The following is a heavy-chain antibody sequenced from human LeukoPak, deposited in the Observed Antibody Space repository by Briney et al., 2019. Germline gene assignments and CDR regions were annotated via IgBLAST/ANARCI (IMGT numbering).Heavy chain of an antibody. CDR1: GGSISSYD. Sequence: SETLSLTCTVSGGSISSYDWSWIRQPPGKGLEWVGYIYYSGSTNYNPSLKSRVTISVDTSKNQFSLKLSSVTAADTAVYYCAIGGAVAGLYYFDYWGQGTLVTVPS. CDR3: AIGGAVAGLYYFDY. V-gene: IGHV4-59*01. J-gene: IGHJ4*02. CDR2: IYYSGST. D-gene: IGHD6-19*01.